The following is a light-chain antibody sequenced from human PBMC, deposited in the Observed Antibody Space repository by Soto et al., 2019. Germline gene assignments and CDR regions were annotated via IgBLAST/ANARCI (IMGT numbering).Light chain of an antibody. CDR2: GAS. CDR3: QPYGSSRT. V-gene: IGKV3-20*01. Sequence: TLALSGGGGDVVSCRASQSVSTTYLAWYQQKPGQAPRLLTLGASSRATGIPDRFSGRGSGPDFTLPLSRLEPEDVAVYFWQPYGSSRTFGQGTKVDIK. CDR1: QSVSTTY. J-gene: IGKJ1*01.